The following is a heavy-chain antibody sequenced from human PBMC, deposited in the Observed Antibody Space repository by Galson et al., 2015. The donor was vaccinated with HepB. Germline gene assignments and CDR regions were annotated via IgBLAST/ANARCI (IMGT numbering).Heavy chain of an antibody. CDR1: GFTFSGSA. Sequence: SLRLSCAASGFTFSGSAMHWVRQASGKGLEWVGRISNKANSHATTYAASVKGRFTISRDDSKNTAYLQLNSLNTEDTAVYYCTRPTSGSYEPRIVAFDIWGQGTVVTVSS. J-gene: IGHJ3*02. CDR2: ISNKANSHAT. D-gene: IGHD1-26*01. CDR3: TRPTSGSYEPRIVAFDI. V-gene: IGHV3-73*01.